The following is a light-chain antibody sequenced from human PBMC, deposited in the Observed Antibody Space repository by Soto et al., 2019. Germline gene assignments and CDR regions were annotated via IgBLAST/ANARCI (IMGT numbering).Light chain of an antibody. CDR3: QQKYRLPRT. J-gene: IGKJ1*01. V-gene: IGKV1-39*01. CDR2: GAS. CDR1: QSISRY. Sequence: QMTPYPYSLSSSVGDRVTITCRASQSISRYLNWYQQKPGKAPKILIYGASTLQSGVPSRFSGSGSGTDFTLTISSLQPEDFATYFCQQKYRLPRTFGQGTKVDIK.